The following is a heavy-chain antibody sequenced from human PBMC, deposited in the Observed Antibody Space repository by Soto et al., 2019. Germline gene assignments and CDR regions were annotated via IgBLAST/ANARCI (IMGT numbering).Heavy chain of an antibody. J-gene: IGHJ3*02. CDR3: ARELGRRTTGYCSSTSCYTVLAFDI. CDR2: INPNRCGT. D-gene: IGHD2-2*02. CDR1: GYTFTGYY. Sequence: ASVKVSCKASGYTFTGYYMHWVRQAPGQGLEWMGWINPNRCGTNYAQKFQGWVTMTRDTSISTAYMELRRLRSDDTAVYYCARELGRRTTGYCSSTSCYTVLAFDILGQGTMVTVSS. V-gene: IGHV1-2*04.